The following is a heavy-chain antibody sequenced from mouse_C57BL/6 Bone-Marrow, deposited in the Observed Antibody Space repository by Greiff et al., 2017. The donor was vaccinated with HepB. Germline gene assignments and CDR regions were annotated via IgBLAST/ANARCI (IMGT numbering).Heavy chain of an antibody. Sequence: VQLQQSGPELVKPGASVKISCKASGYAFSSSWMNWVKQRPGKGLEWIGRIYPGDGDTNYNGKFKGKATLTADKSSSTADMQLSSLTSEDSAVYLCAREGGGVRNWYFDVWGTGTTVTVSS. J-gene: IGHJ1*03. V-gene: IGHV1-82*01. D-gene: IGHD2-1*01. CDR1: GYAFSSSW. CDR2: IYPGDGDT. CDR3: AREGGGVRNWYFDV.